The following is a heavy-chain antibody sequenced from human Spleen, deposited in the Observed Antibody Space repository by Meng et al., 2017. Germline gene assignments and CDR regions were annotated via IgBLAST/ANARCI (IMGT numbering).Heavy chain of an antibody. CDR1: GGSFSDYY. J-gene: IGHJ4*02. Sequence: QVQLHQWGAGLLKPSVTLSLTCVVSGGSFSDYYWSWIRQPPGKGLEWIGEINHSGSTNYNPSLESRATISVDTSQNNLSLKLSSVTAADSAVYYCARGPTTMAHDFDYWGQGTLVTVSS. V-gene: IGHV4-34*01. D-gene: IGHD4-11*01. CDR3: ARGPTTMAHDFDY. CDR2: INHSGST.